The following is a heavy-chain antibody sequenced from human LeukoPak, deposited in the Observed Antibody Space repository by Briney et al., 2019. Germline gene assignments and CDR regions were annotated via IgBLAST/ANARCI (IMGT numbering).Heavy chain of an antibody. CDR3: ARDLNSGWYYFDY. D-gene: IGHD6-19*01. CDR2: IWYDGSDK. J-gene: IGHJ4*02. CDR1: GFTSSSYG. Sequence: GRSLRLSCAASGFTSSSYGMHWVRQTPGKGLEWVAVIWYDGSDKYYADSVMGRFTISRDNSKNTLYLQMNSLRAEDAAIHYCARDLNSGWYYFDYWGQGTLVTVSS. V-gene: IGHV3-33*01.